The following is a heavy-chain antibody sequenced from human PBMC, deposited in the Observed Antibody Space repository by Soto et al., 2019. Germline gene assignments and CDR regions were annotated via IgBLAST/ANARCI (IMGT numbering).Heavy chain of an antibody. CDR1: GFTFSSYE. J-gene: IGHJ6*02. D-gene: IGHD3-22*01. V-gene: IGHV3-48*03. CDR2: ISSSGSTI. Sequence: TGGSVRLNCVDFGFTFSSYEMNWVRQAPGKGLEWVSYISSSGSTIYYADSVKGRFTISRDNAKHSLYLQMNSLRAEDTAVYYCARDGYYYDSSGYSSPYYYYGMDVWGQGTTVTVSS. CDR3: ARDGYYYDSSGYSSPYYYYGMDV.